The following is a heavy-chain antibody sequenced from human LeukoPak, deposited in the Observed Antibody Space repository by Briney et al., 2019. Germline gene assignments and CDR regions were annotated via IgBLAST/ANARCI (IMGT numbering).Heavy chain of an antibody. CDR1: GGSISGYY. V-gene: IGHV4-4*07. CDR2: LYTSGST. D-gene: IGHD6-19*01. J-gene: IGHJ4*02. CDR3: ARVGMAVAESFFDY. Sequence: SETLSLTCTVSGGSISGYYWSWIRQTAGKGLEWIGRLYTSGSTNYNPSLKSRVTVSVDTSRNQFSLKLTSVTAADTAVYYCARVGMAVAESFFDYWGQGTLVTVSS.